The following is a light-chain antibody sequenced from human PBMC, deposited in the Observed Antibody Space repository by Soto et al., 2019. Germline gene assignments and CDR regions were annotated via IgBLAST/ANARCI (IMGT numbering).Light chain of an antibody. Sequence: QSALTQPPSASGSPGRSVTISCTGTSSDVGGYDYVSWFQQHPGKAPKLIIYEVTKRPSGVPDRFSASKSGNTASLTVSGLQAEDEADYYCGAWDTSLTTVLFGGGTKLTVL. CDR1: SSDVGGYDY. CDR2: EVT. V-gene: IGLV2-8*01. J-gene: IGLJ2*01. CDR3: GAWDTSLTTVL.